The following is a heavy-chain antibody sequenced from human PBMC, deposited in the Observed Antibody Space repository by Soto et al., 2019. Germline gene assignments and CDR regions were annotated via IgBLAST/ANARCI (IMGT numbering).Heavy chain of an antibody. CDR3: SRPEPFTPAGPY. Sequence: SETLSLTCAVSGDSITSTYYWSWLRQPPGKGLEWIADIHHSGVTNYNPSLRSRVIISLDMSKNQFSLQFNSMSAADTAVYYCSRPEPFTPAGPYGGRGTRATVSS. V-gene: IGHV4-4*02. J-gene: IGHJ4*02. D-gene: IGHD6-13*01. CDR2: IHHSGVT. CDR1: GDSITSTYY.